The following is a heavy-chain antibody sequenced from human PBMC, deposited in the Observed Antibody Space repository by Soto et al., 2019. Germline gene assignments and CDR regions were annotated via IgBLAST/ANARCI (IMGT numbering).Heavy chain of an antibody. CDR1: GFTFRDYA. J-gene: IGHJ4*02. D-gene: IGHD3-9*01. Sequence: EVQLLESGGGLEQPGGSLRLSCAASGFTFRDYAMSWGRQAPGKGLEWVTTITGSSSNLYYSDSVKGRFAISRDNSKNTLYLQMDSLTAEDTAVYYCAKGGAVYGLLTHDYWGQGTLVTVSS. CDR2: ITGSSSNL. V-gene: IGHV3-23*01. CDR3: AKGGAVYGLLTHDY.